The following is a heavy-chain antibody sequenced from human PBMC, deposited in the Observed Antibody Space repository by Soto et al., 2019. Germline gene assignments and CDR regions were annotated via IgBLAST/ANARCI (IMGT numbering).Heavy chain of an antibody. J-gene: IGHJ5*02. CDR1: GFTVSSNY. D-gene: IGHD3-9*01. Sequence: GSLRLSCAASGFTVSSNYMSWVRQAPGKGLECVSVIYSGGNTYYADSVKGRFNISRDNSKNTLYLQMNSLRVEDTAVYYCARNLHGFDWLGTFDPWGQGTLVTVSS. CDR2: IYSGGNT. CDR3: ARNLHGFDWLGTFDP. V-gene: IGHV3-66*01.